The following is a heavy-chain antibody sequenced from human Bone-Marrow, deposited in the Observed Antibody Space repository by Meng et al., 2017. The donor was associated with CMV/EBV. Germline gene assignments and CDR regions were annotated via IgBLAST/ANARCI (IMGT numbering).Heavy chain of an antibody. CDR1: ASISSDDYY. J-gene: IGHJ4*02. CDR2: IYTSGST. D-gene: IGHD2-2*02. V-gene: IGHV4-61*02. Sequence: ASISSDDYYWSWIRQSAGKGLEWFGRIYTSGSTNYHPSLKSRVTISLDKSKKQFSLKLSSVTAADTAVYYCVRGYCSSTSCYTGDSWGQGTLVTVSS. CDR3: VRGYCSSTSCYTGDS.